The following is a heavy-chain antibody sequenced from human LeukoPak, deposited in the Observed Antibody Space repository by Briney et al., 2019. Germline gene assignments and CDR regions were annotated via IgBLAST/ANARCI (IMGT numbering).Heavy chain of an antibody. CDR1: GGSISSGGYS. V-gene: IGHV4-30-2*01. D-gene: IGHD5-12*01. Sequence: PSETLSLTCAVSGGSISSGGYSWSWIRQPPGKGLEWIGYIYHSGSTYYNPSLKSRVTISVDRSKNQFSLKLSSVTAADTAVYYCARVAYSGYASWFDPWGQGTLVTVSS. J-gene: IGHJ5*02. CDR3: ARVAYSGYASWFDP. CDR2: IYHSGST.